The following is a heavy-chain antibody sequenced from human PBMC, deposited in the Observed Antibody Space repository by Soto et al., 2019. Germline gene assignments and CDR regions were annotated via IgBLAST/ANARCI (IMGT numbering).Heavy chain of an antibody. V-gene: IGHV3-30-3*01. Sequence: QVQLVESGGGVVQPGRSLRLSCAASGFTFSSYAMHWVRQAPGTGLEWVAVISYDGSNKYYADSVKGRFTISRDNSKNTLYLQMNSLRAEDTAVYYCARDLLGVPLVNYYDSSGPTPAYWGQGTLVTVSS. J-gene: IGHJ4*02. CDR2: ISYDGSNK. D-gene: IGHD3-22*01. CDR3: ARDLLGVPLVNYYDSSGPTPAY. CDR1: GFTFSSYA.